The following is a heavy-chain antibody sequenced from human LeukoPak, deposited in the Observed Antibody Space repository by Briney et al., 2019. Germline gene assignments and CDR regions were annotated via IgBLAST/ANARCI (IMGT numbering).Heavy chain of an antibody. V-gene: IGHV1-69*05. J-gene: IGHJ4*02. D-gene: IGHD1-26*01. Sequence: SVKVSCKASGGTFSSYAISWVRQAPGQGLEWMGGIVPIFGTANYAQKFQGRVTITTDESTSTAYMELSSLRSEDTAVYYCARAKVGATLSFDYWGQGTLVTVSS. CDR3: ARAKVGATLSFDY. CDR2: IVPIFGTA. CDR1: GGTFSSYA.